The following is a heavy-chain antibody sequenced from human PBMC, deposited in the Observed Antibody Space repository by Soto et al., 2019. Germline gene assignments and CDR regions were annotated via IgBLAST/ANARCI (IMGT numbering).Heavy chain of an antibody. J-gene: IGHJ4*02. Sequence: PSETLSLTCTVSGGSISSYYWSCIRQPPGKGLEWIGYIYYSGSTNYNPSLKSRVTISVDTSKNQFSLKLSSVTAADTAVYYCARESGSYRFDYWGQGTLVTVSS. CDR2: IYYSGST. V-gene: IGHV4-59*01. CDR3: ARESGSYRFDY. CDR1: GGSISSYY. D-gene: IGHD1-26*01.